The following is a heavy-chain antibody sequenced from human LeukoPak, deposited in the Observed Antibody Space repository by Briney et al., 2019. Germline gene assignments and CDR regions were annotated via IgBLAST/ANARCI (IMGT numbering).Heavy chain of an antibody. J-gene: IGHJ4*02. CDR1: SYTFTSFG. CDR2: INTGNGNT. Sequence: GASVKVSCKASSYTFTSFGISWVRQPAGHGLEWMGSINTGNGNTKYTQDFQGRVTITRDTSARTAYMELSSLRSEDMAVYYCARRSSGYYRYLDYWGQGTLVTVSS. D-gene: IGHD3-22*01. V-gene: IGHV1-3*03. CDR3: ARRSSGYYRYLDY.